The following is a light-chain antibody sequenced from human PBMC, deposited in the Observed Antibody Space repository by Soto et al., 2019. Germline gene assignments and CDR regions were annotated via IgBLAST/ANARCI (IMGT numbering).Light chain of an antibody. J-gene: IGLJ1*01. CDR1: SSDVGGYNY. CDR3: SSYTSSSPDV. Sequence: QSVLTQPASVSGSPGQSITISFTGTSSDVGGYNYVSWYQQHPGKAPKLMIYEVSNRPSGVSNRFSGSKSGNTASLTISGLQAEDEADYYCSSYTSSSPDVFGTGTKVTVL. CDR2: EVS. V-gene: IGLV2-14*01.